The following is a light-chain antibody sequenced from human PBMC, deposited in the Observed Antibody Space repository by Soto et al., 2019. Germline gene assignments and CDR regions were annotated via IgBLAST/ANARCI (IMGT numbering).Light chain of an antibody. J-gene: IGLJ2*01. CDR3: AAWDDSLNGQV. V-gene: IGLV1-44*01. CDR1: SSNIGRNS. CDR2: TNN. Sequence: QSVLTQPPSASGTPGQRVSVSCSGSSSNIGRNSVSWYQQLPGTAPKLLIHTNNQRPSGVPDRFSGSTSGTSASLAISGLQSEDEADYYCAAWDDSLNGQVFGGGTQLTVL.